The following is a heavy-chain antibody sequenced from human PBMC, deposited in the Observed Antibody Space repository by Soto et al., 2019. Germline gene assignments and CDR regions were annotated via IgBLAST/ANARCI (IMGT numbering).Heavy chain of an antibody. CDR3: ARDPTYSGYDFDAFDI. J-gene: IGHJ3*02. CDR2: ISSSSSYI. V-gene: IGHV3-21*01. CDR1: GFTFSSYS. Sequence: GGSLRLSCAASGFTFSSYSMNWVRQAPGKGLEWVSSISSSSSYIYYADSVKGRFTISRDNAKNSLYLQMNSLRAEDTAVYYCARDPTYSGYDFDAFDIWGQGTMVTVSS. D-gene: IGHD5-12*01.